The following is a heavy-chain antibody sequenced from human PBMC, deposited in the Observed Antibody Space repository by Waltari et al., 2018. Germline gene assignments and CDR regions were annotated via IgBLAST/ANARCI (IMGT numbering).Heavy chain of an antibody. V-gene: IGHV4-39*01. CDR2: VSYSGTT. Sequence: QLQLQESGPRLVRPSETLSLICRVSGVYITTNRHYCAWIRQSPGQGLEWIGTVSYSGTTYISPSLKSRVSVSRDTSKNQVSLILGSVTAADMAVYYCATYIGASVGTAAFDVWGQGTMVTVSS. J-gene: IGHJ3*01. CDR1: GVYITTNRHY. D-gene: IGHD5-12*01. CDR3: ATYIGASVGTAAFDV.